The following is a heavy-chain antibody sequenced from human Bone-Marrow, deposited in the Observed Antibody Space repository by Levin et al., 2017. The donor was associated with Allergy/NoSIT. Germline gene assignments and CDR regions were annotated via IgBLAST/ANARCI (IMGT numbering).Heavy chain of an antibody. Sequence: GESLKISCKASGYSFTGYYIHWVRQAPGQGLEWMGWVNPNSGGTKLAQKFQGRVTMTRDTSISAAYMELTRLRSDDTALYYCARDMKLRYDGIQLWLGYYGLDVWGQGTTVTV. D-gene: IGHD5-18*01. CDR1: GYSFTGYY. CDR2: VNPNSGGT. V-gene: IGHV1-2*02. J-gene: IGHJ6*02. CDR3: ARDMKLRYDGIQLWLGYYGLDV.